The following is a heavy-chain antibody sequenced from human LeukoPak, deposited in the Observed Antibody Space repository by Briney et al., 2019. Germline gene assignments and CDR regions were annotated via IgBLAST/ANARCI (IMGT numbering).Heavy chain of an antibody. CDR3: ARDKACWVRGVTARCWFDP. V-gene: IGHV4-34*01. J-gene: IGHJ5*02. CDR1: GGSFSGYY. D-gene: IGHD3-10*01. CDR2: INHSGST. Sequence: PSETLSLTCAVYGGSFSGYYWSWNRQPPGKGLEWIGEINHSGSTNYNPSLKSRVTISVDTSKNQFSLKLSSVTAADTAVYYCARDKACWVRGVTARCWFDPWGQGTLVTVSS.